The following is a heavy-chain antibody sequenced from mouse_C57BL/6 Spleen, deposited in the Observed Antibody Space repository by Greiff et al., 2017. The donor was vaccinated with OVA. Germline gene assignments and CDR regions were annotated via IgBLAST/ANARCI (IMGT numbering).Heavy chain of an antibody. V-gene: IGHV14-2*01. CDR2: IDPADGET. D-gene: IGHD2-5*01. Sequence: EVQLVESGAELVKPGASVKLSCTASGFNITDYYMHWVKQRTEQGLEWIGRIDPADGETKYAPKFQGKATITADTSSNTAYLQLSSLTSEDAAVYYCASYSNYGGFAYWGQGTLVTVSA. CDR3: ASYSNYGGFAY. J-gene: IGHJ3*01. CDR1: GFNITDYY.